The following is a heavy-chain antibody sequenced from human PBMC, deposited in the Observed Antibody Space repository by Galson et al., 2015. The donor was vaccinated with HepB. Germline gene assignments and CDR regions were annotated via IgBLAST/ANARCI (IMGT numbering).Heavy chain of an antibody. Sequence: SLRLSCAASGFTFSSYWMSWVRQAPGKGLEWVADIKQDGSDKYYVDSVKGRFTISRDTVKNSLFLQMNSLRAEDTAVYYCARDNIVPTTSGWGFGHWGQGTLVTVSS. D-gene: IGHD5-12*01. CDR2: IKQDGSDK. CDR1: GFTFSSYW. CDR3: ARDNIVPTTSGWGFGH. V-gene: IGHV3-7*03. J-gene: IGHJ4*02.